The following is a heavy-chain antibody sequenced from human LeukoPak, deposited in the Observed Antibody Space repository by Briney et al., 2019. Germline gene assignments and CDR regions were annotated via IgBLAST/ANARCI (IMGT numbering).Heavy chain of an antibody. D-gene: IGHD2-2*01. Sequence: GGSLRLSCAASGFTFSDYYMSWIRQAPGKGLEWVSYISGSGSTIYYADSVKGRFTISRDNAKNSLYLQMNSLRAEDTAVYYCARDVGYCSSTSCRSPYYYYGMDVWGQGTTVTVSS. CDR1: GFTFSDYY. CDR2: ISGSGSTI. V-gene: IGHV3-11*01. J-gene: IGHJ6*02. CDR3: ARDVGYCSSTSCRSPYYYYGMDV.